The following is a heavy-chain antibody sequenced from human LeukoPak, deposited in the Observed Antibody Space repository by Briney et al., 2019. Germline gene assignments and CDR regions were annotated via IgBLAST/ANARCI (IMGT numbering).Heavy chain of an antibody. Sequence: GGSLRLSCAASGFTFSSYAMSWVRQAPGKWLEWVSAISGSGGSTYYADSVKGRFTISRDNSKNTLYLQMNSLRAEDTAVYYCAKDRVTVTSFSISDYWGQGTLVTVSS. CDR3: AKDRVTVTSFSISDY. D-gene: IGHD4-17*01. CDR2: ISGSGGST. CDR1: GFTFSSYA. V-gene: IGHV3-23*01. J-gene: IGHJ4*02.